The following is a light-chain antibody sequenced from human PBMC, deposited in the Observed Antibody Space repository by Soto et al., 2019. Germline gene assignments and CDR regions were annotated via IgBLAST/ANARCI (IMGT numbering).Light chain of an antibody. Sequence: QSVLTQPASVSGSPGQSITISCSGTISEFVLYNYVSWYQQHPGKAPKLMIYGVNNRPSGVSNRFSGSKSGNTASLTISGLQAEDEAEYYCSSYTNINTRACVFGTGTKVTVL. V-gene: IGLV2-14*01. J-gene: IGLJ1*01. CDR2: GVN. CDR1: ISEFVLYNY. CDR3: SSYTNINTRACV.